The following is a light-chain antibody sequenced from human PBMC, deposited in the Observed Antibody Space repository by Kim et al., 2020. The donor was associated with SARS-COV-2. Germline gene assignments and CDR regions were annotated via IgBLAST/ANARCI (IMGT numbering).Light chain of an antibody. Sequence: ASTGDRVTSTCRASQGISSYLAWYQQKPGKAPKLLIYAASTLQSGVPSRFSGSGSGTDFTLTISCLQSEEFATYYCQQYYSYPLTFGGGTKVDIK. CDR1: QGISSY. J-gene: IGKJ4*01. V-gene: IGKV1-8*01. CDR3: QQYYSYPLT. CDR2: AAS.